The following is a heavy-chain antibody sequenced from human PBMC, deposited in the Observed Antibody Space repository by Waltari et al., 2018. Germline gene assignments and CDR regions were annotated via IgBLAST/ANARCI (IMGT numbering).Heavy chain of an antibody. J-gene: IGHJ4*02. CDR3: ARHRSVTYYYDSSGYVDY. D-gene: IGHD3-22*01. V-gene: IGHV4-34*01. CDR1: GGSFSGYS. CDR2: INHSGST. Sequence: QVQLQQWGAGRLRPPEPRSLTCAVYGGSFSGYSWTWIGQPAGKGLEWIGEINHSGSTNYNPSLKSRVTISVDTSKNQFSLKLSSVTAADTAVYYCARHRSVTYYYDSSGYVDYWGQGTLVTVSS.